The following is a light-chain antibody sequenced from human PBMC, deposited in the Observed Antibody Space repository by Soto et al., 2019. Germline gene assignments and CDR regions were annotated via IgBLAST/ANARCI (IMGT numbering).Light chain of an antibody. V-gene: IGKV1-9*01. CDR2: AAS. CDR3: QQPNSYPRW. Sequence: DIQLTQSPSFLSASVGDRVTITCRASQGIRSFLAWYQQKPGKAPKLLIYAASTLQRGVPSRFSGSGSGTEFDLTISSLQHEDFANYYCQQPNSYPRWFGEGTKVEIK. CDR1: QGIRSF. J-gene: IGKJ1*01.